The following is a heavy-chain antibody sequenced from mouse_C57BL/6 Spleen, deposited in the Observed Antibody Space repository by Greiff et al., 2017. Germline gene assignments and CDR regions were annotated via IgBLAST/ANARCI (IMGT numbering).Heavy chain of an antibody. CDR1: GYTFTSYW. J-gene: IGHJ1*03. CDR2: IDPSDSET. D-gene: IGHD1-1*01. CDR3: ARFSYYYGSSPWYFDV. V-gene: IGHV1-52*01. Sequence: VQLQQPGAELVRPGSSVKLSCKASGYTFTSYWMHWVKQRPIQGLEWIGNIDPSDSETHYNQKFKDKATLTVDKSSSTAYMQLSILTSEDSAVYYCARFSYYYGSSPWYFDVWGTGTTVTVSS.